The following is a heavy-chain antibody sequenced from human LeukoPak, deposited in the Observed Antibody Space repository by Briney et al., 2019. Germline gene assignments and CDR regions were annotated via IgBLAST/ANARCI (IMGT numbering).Heavy chain of an antibody. CDR2: IYYSGST. J-gene: IGHJ4*02. D-gene: IGHD3-22*01. CDR1: GGFISSYY. CDR3: ARHLHYYDSSGYPLGY. Sequence: NPSETLSLTCTVSGGFISSYYWSWIRQPPGKGLEWIGYIYYSGSTNYNPSLKSRVTISVDTSKNQFSLKLSSVTAADTAVYYCARHLHYYDSSGYPLGYWGQGTLVTVSS. V-gene: IGHV4-59*08.